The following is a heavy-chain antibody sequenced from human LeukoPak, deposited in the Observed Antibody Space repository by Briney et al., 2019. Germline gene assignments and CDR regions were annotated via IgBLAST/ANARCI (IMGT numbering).Heavy chain of an antibody. J-gene: IGHJ6*03. CDR2: IQFDGSNK. CDR1: GFTFSSYG. CDR3: ASGKGLWNDYYMDV. V-gene: IGHV3-30*02. Sequence: GGSLRLSCAASGFTFSSYGMHWVRQAPGKGLEWVAFIQFDGSNKYYADSVKGRFTISRDNSKNTLYLQMNSLRAEDTAVYYCASGKGLWNDYYMDVWGKGTTVTVSS. D-gene: IGHD1-1*01.